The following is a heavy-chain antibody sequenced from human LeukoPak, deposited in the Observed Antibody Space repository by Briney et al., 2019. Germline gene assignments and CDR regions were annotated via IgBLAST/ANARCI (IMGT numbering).Heavy chain of an antibody. CDR1: GGSISSSNW. Sequence: PSETLSLTCTVSGGSISSSNWWSWVRQPAGKGLEWIGELYHNGGTNYNPSLMSRVAISVDKSKNQFSLKLSFVTAADTAVYYCARESYDSSGYYGSFDIWGQGTMVTVSS. J-gene: IGHJ3*02. CDR3: ARESYDSSGYYGSFDI. CDR2: LYHNGGT. V-gene: IGHV4-4*02. D-gene: IGHD3-22*01.